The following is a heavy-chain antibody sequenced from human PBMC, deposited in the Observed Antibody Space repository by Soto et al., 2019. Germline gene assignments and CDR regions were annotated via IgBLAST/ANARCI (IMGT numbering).Heavy chain of an antibody. CDR3: ASEYCSGGSCHYYGMDV. J-gene: IGHJ6*02. V-gene: IGHV3-33*01. CDR2: IWYDGSNK. D-gene: IGHD2-15*01. CDR1: GFTFSSYG. Sequence: QVQLVESGGGVVQPGRSLRLSCAASGFTFSSYGMHWVRQAPGKGLEWVAVIWYDGSNKYYADSVKGRFTISRDNPKNTLYLQMNSLRAEDTPVYYCASEYCSGGSCHYYGMDVWGQGTTVTVSS.